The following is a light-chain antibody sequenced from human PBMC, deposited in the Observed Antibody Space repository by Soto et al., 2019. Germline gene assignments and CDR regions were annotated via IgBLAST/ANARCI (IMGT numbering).Light chain of an antibody. V-gene: IGKV3-15*01. CDR1: QSARIS. CDR3: QQYNNWPPT. J-gene: IGKJ5*01. CDR2: DVS. Sequence: ETVMTQSPATLSVSPGERATLSCRASQSARISLGWYQQKPGQAPRLLIYDVSTRATGVPARFSGSGSGTEFTLTISSPHSEDFAVYYCQQYNNWPPTFGQGTRLEIK.